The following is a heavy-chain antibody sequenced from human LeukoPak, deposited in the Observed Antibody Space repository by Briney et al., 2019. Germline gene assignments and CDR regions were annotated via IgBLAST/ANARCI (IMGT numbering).Heavy chain of an antibody. J-gene: IGHJ4*02. V-gene: IGHV4-39*01. D-gene: IGHD2-21*02. CDR1: GGSISSSSYY. CDR2: IYYSGST. Sequence: SETLSLTCTVSGGSISSSSYYWGWIRQPPGKGLEWIGSIYYSGSTYYNPSLKSRVTISVDTSKNQFSLKLSSVTAADTAVCYCVAYMGVTGTFWYWGQGTLVTVSS. CDR3: VAYMGVTGTFWY.